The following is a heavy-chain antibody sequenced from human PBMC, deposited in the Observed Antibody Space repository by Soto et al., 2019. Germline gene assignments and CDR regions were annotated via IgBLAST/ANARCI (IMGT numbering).Heavy chain of an antibody. V-gene: IGHV3-23*01. CDR1: GFTFSSYA. D-gene: IGHD3-10*01. CDR2: ISGSGGST. CDR3: AKDTLEGWFGDPALTGVVSNYYYGMDV. J-gene: IGHJ6*02. Sequence: GGSLRLSCAASGFTFSSYAMSWVRQAPGKGLEWVSAISGSGGSTYYADSVKGRFTISRDNSKNTLYLQMNSLRAEDTAVYYCAKDTLEGWFGDPALTGVVSNYYYGMDVWGQGTTVTVSS.